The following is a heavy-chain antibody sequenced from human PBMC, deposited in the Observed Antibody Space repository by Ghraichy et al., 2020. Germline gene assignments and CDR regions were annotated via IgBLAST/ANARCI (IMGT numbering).Heavy chain of an antibody. V-gene: IGHV3-33*01. J-gene: IGHJ4*02. D-gene: IGHD5-24*01. CDR2: IWYDGSNK. CDR3: ARGVDAYNGGSDY. CDR1: GFTFSSFG. Sequence: GGSLRLSCAASGFTFSSFGMHWVRQAPGKGLEWVALIWYDGSNKYYAYSVKGRFTISRDNSKNTLFLQMNSLRAEDTAMYYCARGVDAYNGGSDYWGQGTLVTVSS.